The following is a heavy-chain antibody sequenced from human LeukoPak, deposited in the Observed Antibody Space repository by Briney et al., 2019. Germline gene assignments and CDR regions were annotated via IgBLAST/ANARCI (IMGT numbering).Heavy chain of an antibody. CDR3: AKDAPVNIVVVPAANS. J-gene: IGHJ4*02. D-gene: IGHD2-2*01. Sequence: GGSLRLSCAAYGFTFSSYAMSWVRQAPGKGLEWVSAISGSGGSTYYADSVKGRFTISRDNSKNTLYLQMNSLRAEDTAVYYCAKDAPVNIVVVPAANSWGQGTLVTVSS. V-gene: IGHV3-23*01. CDR2: ISGSGGST. CDR1: GFTFSSYA.